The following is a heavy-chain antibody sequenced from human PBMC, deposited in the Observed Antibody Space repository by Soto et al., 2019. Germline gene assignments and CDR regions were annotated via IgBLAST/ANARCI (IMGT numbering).Heavy chain of an antibody. CDR3: ARDVARAVAGGFEAY. J-gene: IGHJ4*02. CDR2: ISAYNGNT. CDR1: GYTFTSYG. V-gene: IGHV1-18*04. D-gene: IGHD6-19*01. Sequence: QVQLVQSGAEVKKPGASVKVSCKASGYTFTSYGITWVRQAPGQGLEWMGWISAYNGNTNYAQKLQGRVTMTTDTSTSTAYMELRSLRSDDTAVYYCARDVARAVAGGFEAYWGQGTLVTVSS.